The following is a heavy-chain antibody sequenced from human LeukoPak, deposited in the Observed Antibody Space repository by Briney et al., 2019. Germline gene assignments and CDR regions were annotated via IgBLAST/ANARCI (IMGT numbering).Heavy chain of an antibody. CDR3: ARVGATSGLY. V-gene: IGHV4-59*12. CDR1: GGSISSYY. J-gene: IGHJ4*02. Sequence: SETLSLTCTVSGGSISSYYWSWIRQPPGKGLEWIGYIYYSGSTNYNPSLKSRVTISVDTSKNQFSLKLSSVTAADTAVYYCARVGATSGLYWGQGTLVTVSS. CDR2: IYYSGST. D-gene: IGHD1-26*01.